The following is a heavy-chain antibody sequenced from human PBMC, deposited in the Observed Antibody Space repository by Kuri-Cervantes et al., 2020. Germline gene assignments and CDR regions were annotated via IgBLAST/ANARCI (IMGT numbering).Heavy chain of an antibody. D-gene: IGHD6-13*01. J-gene: IGHJ4*02. CDR2: MNPNSGNT. Sequence: ASVKVSCKASGGTFSSYDINWVRQATGQGLEWMGWMNPNSGNTGYAQKFQGRVTMTRNTSISTAYMELSSLRSEDTAVYYCAREGTIAAAGKGLDYWGQGTLVTVSS. CDR3: AREGTIAAAGKGLDY. CDR1: GGTFSSYD. V-gene: IGHV1-8*02.